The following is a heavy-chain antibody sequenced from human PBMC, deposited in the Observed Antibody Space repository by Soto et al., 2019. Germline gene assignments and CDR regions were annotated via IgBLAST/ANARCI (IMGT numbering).Heavy chain of an antibody. D-gene: IGHD6-6*01. V-gene: IGHV5-51*01. CDR3: ARYRSYYMQQLVRLSPWFDP. CDR2: IQPGDSDT. J-gene: IGHJ5*02. Sequence: PGESLKISCKGSGYSFTTYWIGWLRQVPGKGLEWMGIIQPGDSDTRYNPSFQGQVTFSVDKSNNTAYLQWASLKASDTAMYYCARYRSYYMQQLVRLSPWFDPWGQGTLVTVSS. CDR1: GYSFTTYW.